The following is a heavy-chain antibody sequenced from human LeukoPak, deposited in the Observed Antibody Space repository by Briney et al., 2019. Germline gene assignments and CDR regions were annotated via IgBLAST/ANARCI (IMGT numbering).Heavy chain of an antibody. V-gene: IGHV1-58*02. CDR2: IVVGSGNT. Sequence: SVKVSCKASGFTFTSSAMQWVRQARGQRLEWIGWIVVGSGNTNYAQEFQERVTITRDMSTSTAYMELSSLRSEDTAVYYCAAGPIRFLEWGPYGDYWGQGTLVTVSS. J-gene: IGHJ4*02. CDR1: GFTFTSSA. CDR3: AAGPIRFLEWGPYGDY. D-gene: IGHD3-3*01.